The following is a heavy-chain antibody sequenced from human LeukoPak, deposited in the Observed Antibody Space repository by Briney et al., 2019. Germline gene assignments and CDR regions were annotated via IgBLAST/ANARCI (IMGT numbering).Heavy chain of an antibody. Sequence: GGSLRLSCTASGLTFGDYAMSWFRQAPGKGLEWVGFIRSKAYGGTTEYAASVKGRFTISRDDSKSIAYLQMNSLKTEDTAVYYCTTQRRRGATTSSWYFDLWDRGTLVTVSS. D-gene: IGHD1-26*01. CDR2: IRSKAYGGTT. CDR1: GLTFGDYA. J-gene: IGHJ2*01. V-gene: IGHV3-49*03. CDR3: TTQRRRGATTSSWYFDL.